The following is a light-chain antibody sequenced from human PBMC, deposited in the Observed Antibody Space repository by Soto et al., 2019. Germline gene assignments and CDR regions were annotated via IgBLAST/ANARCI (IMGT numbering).Light chain of an antibody. CDR1: SSNIGNNA. J-gene: IGLJ1*01. Sequence: QSVLTQPPSVSEAPRQRVTISCSGSSSNIGNNAVNWYQQLPGKAPKLLIYYDDLLPSGVSDRFSGSKSGTSASLAISGLQSEDEADYYCAAWDDSLKGPVFGTGTKLTVL. V-gene: IGLV1-36*01. CDR2: YDD. CDR3: AAWDDSLKGPV.